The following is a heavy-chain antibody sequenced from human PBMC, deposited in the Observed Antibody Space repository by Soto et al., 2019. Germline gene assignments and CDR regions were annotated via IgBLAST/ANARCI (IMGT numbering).Heavy chain of an antibody. V-gene: IGHV4-34*01. Sequence: SETLSLTCAVYGGSFSGYYWSWIRQPPGKGLEWIGEINHSGSTNYNPSLKSRVTISVDTSKNQSSLKLSSVTAADTAVYYCARGGALYFDWLPPNNWFDPWGQGTLVTVSS. CDR3: ARGGALYFDWLPPNNWFDP. CDR1: GGSFSGYY. D-gene: IGHD3-9*01. J-gene: IGHJ5*02. CDR2: INHSGST.